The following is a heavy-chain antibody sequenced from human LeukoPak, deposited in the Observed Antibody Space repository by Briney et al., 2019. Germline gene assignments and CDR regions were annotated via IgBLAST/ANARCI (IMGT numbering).Heavy chain of an antibody. CDR2: INPSGGST. D-gene: IGHD4-23*01. CDR1: GYTFTSYY. J-gene: IGHJ5*02. Sequence: ASVKVSCKASGYTFTSYYMHWVRQAPGQGLEWMGIINPSGGSTSYAQKFQGRVTMTRDMSTSTDYMELSSLRSEDTAVYYCARDNSVEDTARWFDPWGQGTLVTASS. V-gene: IGHV1-46*01. CDR3: ARDNSVEDTARWFDP.